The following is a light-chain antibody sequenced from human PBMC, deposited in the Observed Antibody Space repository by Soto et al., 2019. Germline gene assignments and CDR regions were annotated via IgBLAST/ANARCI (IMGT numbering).Light chain of an antibody. CDR3: QQYNNWLRP. CDR1: QSVSSN. CDR2: GAS. J-gene: IGKJ1*01. V-gene: IGKV3-15*01. Sequence: IGVTQSAAALSVTPGERATLSCRASQSVSSNLAWYQQKPGQAPRLLIYGASTRATGIPARFSGSGSGTEFTLTISSLQSEDFAVYYCQQYNNWLRPFGQVTKV.